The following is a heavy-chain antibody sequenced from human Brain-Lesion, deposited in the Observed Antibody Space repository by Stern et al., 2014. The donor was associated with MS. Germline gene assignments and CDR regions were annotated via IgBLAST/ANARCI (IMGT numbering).Heavy chain of an antibody. CDR1: GGSISSGGYY. CDR3: ARGRVVPGFQYYATDV. CDR2: IFNSGST. J-gene: IGHJ6*02. V-gene: IGHV4-61*02. D-gene: IGHD2-2*01. Sequence: VQLVESGPGLVKPSQTLSLSCTVSGGSISSGGYYWSWIRQPAGKGLEWIGRIFNSGSTSYTPSLKMRATISIATSKNQFSLRLNSMTAADTAVYYCARGRVVPGFQYYATDVWGQGTTVIVSS.